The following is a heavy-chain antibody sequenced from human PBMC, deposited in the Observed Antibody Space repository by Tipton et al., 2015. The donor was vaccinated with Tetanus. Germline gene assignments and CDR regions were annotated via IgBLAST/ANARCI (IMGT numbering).Heavy chain of an antibody. V-gene: IGHV1-2*02. D-gene: IGHD3-22*01. Sequence: QLVQSGTEVKKPGASVKVSCKASGYAFTGYYIYWVRQAPGQGLEWMGWIDPNSGGTVYAQKFQGRVTMTRDTSISTAYMELRSLRSDDTAVYYCARDRGDYIYYGMDVWGPGTTVTVS. CDR2: IDPNSGGT. CDR1: GYAFTGYY. CDR3: ARDRGDYIYYGMDV. J-gene: IGHJ6*02.